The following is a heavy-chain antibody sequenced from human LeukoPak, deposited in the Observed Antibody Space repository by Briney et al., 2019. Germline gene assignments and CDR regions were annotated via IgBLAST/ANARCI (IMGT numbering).Heavy chain of an antibody. Sequence: SQTLSLTCTVSGGPISSGYYWSWLRQHPGKGLEWIGYINYSGSTYYNPSLKSRVTISVDTSKNQFSLKLSSVTAADTAVYYCARSEWLRGMDVWGQGTTVTVSS. V-gene: IGHV4-30-4*08. CDR2: INYSGST. CDR3: ARSEWLRGMDV. CDR1: GGPISSGYY. J-gene: IGHJ6*02. D-gene: IGHD6-19*01.